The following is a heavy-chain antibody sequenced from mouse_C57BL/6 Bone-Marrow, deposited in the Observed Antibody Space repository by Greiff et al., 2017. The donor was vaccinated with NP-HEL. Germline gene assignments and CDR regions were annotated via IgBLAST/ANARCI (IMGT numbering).Heavy chain of an antibody. V-gene: IGHV14-4*01. CDR3: TTTYYYGSSYEGDY. D-gene: IGHD1-1*01. CDR2: IDPENGDT. Sequence: DVKLQESGAELVRPGASVKLSCTASGFNIKDDYMHWVKQRPEQGLEWIGWIDPENGDTEYASKFQGKATITADTSSNTAYLQLSSLTSEDTAVYYCTTTYYYGSSYEGDYWGQGTTLTVSS. J-gene: IGHJ2*01. CDR1: GFNIKDDY.